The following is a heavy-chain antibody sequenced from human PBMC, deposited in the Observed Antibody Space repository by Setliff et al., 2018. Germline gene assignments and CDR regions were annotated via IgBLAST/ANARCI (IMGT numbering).Heavy chain of an antibody. Sequence: SETLSLTCAVSGGSISSGSYYWSWIRQPAGKGLEWVGRLHTSGGTNYNPSLKSRVTISVDTSKNHFSLKLTSVTAADTAVYYCARDLYCGGHCYQLFDSWGQGTLVTVSS. CDR3: ARDLYCGGHCYQLFDS. D-gene: IGHD2-21*02. V-gene: IGHV4-61*02. J-gene: IGHJ4*02. CDR1: GGSISSGSYY. CDR2: LHTSGGT.